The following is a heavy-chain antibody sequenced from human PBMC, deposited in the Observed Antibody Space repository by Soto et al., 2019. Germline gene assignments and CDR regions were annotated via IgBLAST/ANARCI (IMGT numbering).Heavy chain of an antibody. Sequence: ASVKVSCKASGYSFTRYGLPWARQAPGQGLEWMGWINTYNGNTNYAQNLQGRVTLTTDTSTSTAYMELTSLRSNDTAIYYCAMVDVYVTPSPQDVWGQGTTVTVSS. D-gene: IGHD3-16*01. CDR2: INTYNGNT. CDR1: GYSFTRYG. CDR3: AMVDVYVTPSPQDV. J-gene: IGHJ6*02. V-gene: IGHV1-18*01.